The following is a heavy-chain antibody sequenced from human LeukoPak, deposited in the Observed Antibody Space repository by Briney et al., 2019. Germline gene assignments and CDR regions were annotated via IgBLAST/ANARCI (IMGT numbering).Heavy chain of an antibody. CDR1: GFTFTKYG. J-gene: IGHJ4*02. CDR3: AKGRVLWFGEQSDFDY. Sequence: GGTLRLSCAASGFTFTKYGMSWVRQAPGKGLEWISTISDSGAYTYYADFVKGRFTVSRDNSKNMVFLEVNSLRAEDTATYFCAKGRVLWFGEQSDFDYWGQGTLVTVSS. V-gene: IGHV3-23*01. CDR2: ISDSGAYT. D-gene: IGHD3-10*01.